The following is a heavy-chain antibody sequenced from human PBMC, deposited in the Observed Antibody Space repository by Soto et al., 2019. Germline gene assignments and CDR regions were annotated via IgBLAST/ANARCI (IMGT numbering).Heavy chain of an antibody. CDR1: GYSFTSYW. Sequence: PGESLKISCKGSGYSFTSYWIGWVRQMPGKGLEWMGIIYPGDSDIRYSPSFQGQVTISADKSISTAYLQWSSLKASDTAMYYCARHIAVSGTRGWFDPWGQGTLVTVSS. J-gene: IGHJ5*02. CDR3: ARHIAVSGTRGWFDP. V-gene: IGHV5-51*01. CDR2: IYPGDSDI. D-gene: IGHD6-19*01.